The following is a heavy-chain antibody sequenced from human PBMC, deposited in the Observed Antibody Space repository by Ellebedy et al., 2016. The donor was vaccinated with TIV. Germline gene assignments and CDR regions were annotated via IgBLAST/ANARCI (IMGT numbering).Heavy chain of an antibody. Sequence: PGGSLRLSCATSGFNFRNNAMSWVRQVPGKGLEWVSGFSASGATTYYADSVKGRFTISRDNAKNTLYLQMNSLRADDTAVYYCARDLHIVASNYWGQGTLVTVSS. CDR2: FSASGATT. CDR3: ARDLHIVASNY. V-gene: IGHV3-23*01. D-gene: IGHD5-12*01. CDR1: GFNFRNNA. J-gene: IGHJ4*02.